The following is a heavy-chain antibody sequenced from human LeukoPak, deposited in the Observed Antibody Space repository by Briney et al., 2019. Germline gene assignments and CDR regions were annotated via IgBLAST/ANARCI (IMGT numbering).Heavy chain of an antibody. CDR3: ARVYYSSSYDYWYFDL. J-gene: IGHJ2*01. CDR1: GGSIRSYY. D-gene: IGHD6-13*01. Sequence: SETLSLTGTVSGGSIRSYYWSWIRQPPGKGLEGIGYIYYSGSTNYNPSLKSRVTISVDTPKNQFSLKLSSVTAADTAVYYCARVYYSSSYDYWYFDLWGRGTLVTVSS. CDR2: IYYSGST. V-gene: IGHV4-59*01.